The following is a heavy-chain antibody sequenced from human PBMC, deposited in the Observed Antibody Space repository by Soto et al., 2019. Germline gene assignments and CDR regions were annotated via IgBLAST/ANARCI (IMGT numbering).Heavy chain of an antibody. CDR3: ILDPYSSSSGYYYYGMDV. CDR1: GFTFSSYG. Sequence: SLRLSCAASGFTFSSYGMHWVRQAPGKGLEWVAVIWYDGSNKYYADSVKGRFTISRDNSKNTLYLQMNSLRAEDTAVYYCILDPYSSSSGYYYYGMDVWGQGTTVTVSS. D-gene: IGHD6-6*01. V-gene: IGHV3-33*01. J-gene: IGHJ6*02. CDR2: IWYDGSNK.